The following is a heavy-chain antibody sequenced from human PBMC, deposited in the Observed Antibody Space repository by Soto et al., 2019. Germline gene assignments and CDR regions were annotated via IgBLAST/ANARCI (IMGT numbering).Heavy chain of an antibody. CDR1: GGSISSSSYY. V-gene: IGHV4-39*01. Sequence: ETLSLTCTVSGGSISSSSYYWGWIRQPPWKGLEWIGSIYYSGSTYYNPSLKSRVTISVDTSKNQFSLKLSSVTAADTAVYYCASGYSSFTYYYYYGMDVWGQGTTVTV. CDR3: ASGYSSFTYYYYYGMDV. J-gene: IGHJ6*02. D-gene: IGHD6-13*01. CDR2: IYYSGST.